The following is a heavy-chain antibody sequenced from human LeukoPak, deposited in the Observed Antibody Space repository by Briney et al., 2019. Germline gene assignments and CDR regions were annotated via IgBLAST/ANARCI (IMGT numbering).Heavy chain of an antibody. CDR2: IYSGGST. V-gene: IGHV3-66*01. J-gene: IGHJ4*02. CDR1: GFTVNSNY. D-gene: IGHD3-22*01. CDR3: AREGITMTLGYFDY. Sequence: GGSLRLSCAASGFTVNSNYMSWVRQAPGKGLEWVSVIYSGGSTYYADSVKGRFTISRDNSKNTLYLQMNSLRAEDTAVYYCAREGITMTLGYFDYWGQGTLVTVSS.